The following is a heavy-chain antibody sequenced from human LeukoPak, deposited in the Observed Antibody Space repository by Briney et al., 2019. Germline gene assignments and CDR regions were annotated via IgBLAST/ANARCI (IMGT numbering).Heavy chain of an antibody. CDR1: VGFTTYDY. V-gene: IGHV4-4*07. CDR3: ARGGGNRHFDS. D-gene: IGHD2-15*01. Sequence: PSETLSLTCSVSVGFTTYDYWNWSRQPAGKAPEWIGRIHTTGSTNYNPSLKSRLTMTLDKSKKQFSLKVTSMTAADTALYYCARGGGNRHFDSWGQGILVTVSS. CDR2: IHTTGST. J-gene: IGHJ4*02.